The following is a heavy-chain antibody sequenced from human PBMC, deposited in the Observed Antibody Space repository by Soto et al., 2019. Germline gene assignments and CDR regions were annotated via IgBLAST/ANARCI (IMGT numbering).Heavy chain of an antibody. V-gene: IGHV3-33*01. CDR2: IWYDGSNK. D-gene: IGHD6-13*01. CDR3: ATMLIYRSSWDQFDY. J-gene: IGHJ4*02. Sequence: GGSLRLSCAASGFTFSSYGMHWVRQAPGKGLEWVAVIWYDGSNKYYAASVKGRFTISRDNSKNTLYLQMNSLRAEDTAVYYCATMLIYRSSWDQFDYWGQGTLVTVSS. CDR1: GFTFSSYG.